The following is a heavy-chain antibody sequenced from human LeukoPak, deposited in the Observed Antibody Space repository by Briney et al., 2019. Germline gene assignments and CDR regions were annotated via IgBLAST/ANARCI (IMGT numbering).Heavy chain of an antibody. V-gene: IGHV3-9*01. CDR2: ISWNSDSI. CDR3: AKGSSSWSHYYYYYGMDV. CDR1: GFTFDDYA. D-gene: IGHD6-13*01. J-gene: IGHJ6*02. Sequence: PGRSLRLSCAASGFTFDDYAMHWVRQAPGKGLEWVSGISWNSDSIGYADSVKGRFTISRDNAKNSLYLQMNSLRAEDTALYYCAKGSSSWSHYYYYYGMDVWGQGTTVTVSS.